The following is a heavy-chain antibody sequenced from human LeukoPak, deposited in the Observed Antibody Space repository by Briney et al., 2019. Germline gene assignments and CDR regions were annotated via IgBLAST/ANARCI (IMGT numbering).Heavy chain of an antibody. J-gene: IGHJ4*02. D-gene: IGHD2/OR15-2a*01. CDR1: GFNLSSYS. Sequence: GGSLRLSCADSGFNLSSYSMNWVRQAPGKGLEWVSSISSSSSYIYYADSVKGRFTISGDNAKNSLYLQMNSLRAEDTAVYYCARGTVSFFFFDYWGQGTLVTVSS. CDR3: ARGTVSFFFFDY. CDR2: ISSSSSYI. V-gene: IGHV3-21*01.